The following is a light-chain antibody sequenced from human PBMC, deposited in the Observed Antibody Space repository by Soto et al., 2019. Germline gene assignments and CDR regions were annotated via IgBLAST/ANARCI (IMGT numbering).Light chain of an antibody. Sequence: QSVLTQPASVSGSPGQSITISCTGTSSDVGGYNYVSWYQQHPGKAPKLMIYEVTKRPSGVSNRFSGSKSGNTASLTISGLQAEDEADYYCCSYASRSTVFGAGTKLTVL. J-gene: IGLJ1*01. V-gene: IGLV2-23*02. CDR2: EVT. CDR3: CSYASRSTV. CDR1: SSDVGGYNY.